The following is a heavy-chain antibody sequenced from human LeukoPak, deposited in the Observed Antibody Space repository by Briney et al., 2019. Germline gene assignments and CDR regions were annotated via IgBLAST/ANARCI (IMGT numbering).Heavy chain of an antibody. Sequence: SETLSLTCTVSGYSISSGYYWGWIRPPPGKGLEWIGSIYHRGSTYYNPSLKSRVTISVDTSKNQFSLKLSSVTAADTAVYYCARDASSGWYVFDYWGQGTLVTVSS. D-gene: IGHD6-19*01. CDR1: GYSISSGYY. J-gene: IGHJ4*02. V-gene: IGHV4-38-2*02. CDR2: IYHRGST. CDR3: ARDASSGWYVFDY.